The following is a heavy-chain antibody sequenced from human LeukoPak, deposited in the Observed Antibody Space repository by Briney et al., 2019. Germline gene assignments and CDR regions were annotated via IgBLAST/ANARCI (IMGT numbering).Heavy chain of an antibody. CDR1: GFTFSSYA. CDR2: ISGSGGST. CDR3: AKRAKSGYGTIYYFDY. J-gene: IGHJ4*02. V-gene: IGHV3-23*01. D-gene: IGHD5-12*01. Sequence: PGGSLRLSCAASGFTFSSYAMRWVRQAPGKGLEWVSAISGSGGSTYYVDSVKGRFTISRDNSKNTLYLQMNSLRAEDTAVYYCAKRAKSGYGTIYYFDYWGQGTLVTVSS.